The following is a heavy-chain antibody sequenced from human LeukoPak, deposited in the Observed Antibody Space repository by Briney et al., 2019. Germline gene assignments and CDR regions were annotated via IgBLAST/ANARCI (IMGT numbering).Heavy chain of an antibody. Sequence: SETLSLTCAVYGGSFSGYYWSWIRQPPGKGLEWIGEINHSGSTNYNPSLKSRVTISVDTSKNQFSLKLSSVTAADTAVYYCARGKYSNYHWGQGTPVTVSS. V-gene: IGHV4-34*01. CDR1: GGSFSGYY. D-gene: IGHD4-11*01. CDR2: INHSGST. J-gene: IGHJ5*02. CDR3: ARGKYSNYH.